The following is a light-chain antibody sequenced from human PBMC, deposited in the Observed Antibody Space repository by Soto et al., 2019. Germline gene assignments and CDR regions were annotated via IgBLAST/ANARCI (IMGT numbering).Light chain of an antibody. J-gene: IGKJ1*01. Sequence: DIQMTQSPSSLSASVGDRVTIDCRANETVSIYLNWYQQKSGKAPKLLIYAASTLQSGVPSRFSGSGSGTDFTLTISSLQPDDFATYHCQQSFAVPPTFGQGTKVEIK. CDR1: ETVSIY. CDR2: AAS. CDR3: QQSFAVPPT. V-gene: IGKV1-39*01.